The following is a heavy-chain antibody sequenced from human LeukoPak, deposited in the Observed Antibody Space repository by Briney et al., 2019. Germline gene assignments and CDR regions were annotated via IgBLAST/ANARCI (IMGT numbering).Heavy chain of an antibody. CDR3: ARPPMYSSGWYWFDP. CDR2: IIPIFGTA. CDR1: GGTFSSYA. Sequence: SVKVSCKASGGTFSSYAISWVRQAPGQGLEWMGGIIPIFGTANYAQKFQGRVTITTDESTSTAYMELSSLRSEDTAVYYCARPPMYSSGWYWFDPWGQGTLVTVSS. D-gene: IGHD6-19*01. V-gene: IGHV1-69*05. J-gene: IGHJ5*02.